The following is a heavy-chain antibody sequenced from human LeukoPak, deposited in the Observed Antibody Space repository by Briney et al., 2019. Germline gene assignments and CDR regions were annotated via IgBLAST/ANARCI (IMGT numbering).Heavy chain of an antibody. CDR3: ARVTVKPNWFDP. Sequence: GSVKVSCKASGYTFTVYYIHWVRQAPGQGLEWMGWINPNSGGTNYAQKFQGRVTMTRDTSISTAYMELSRLRSVDTAVYYCARVTVKPNWFDPWGQGTLVTVSS. V-gene: IGHV1-2*02. D-gene: IGHD4-17*01. CDR2: INPNSGGT. J-gene: IGHJ5*02. CDR1: GYTFTVYY.